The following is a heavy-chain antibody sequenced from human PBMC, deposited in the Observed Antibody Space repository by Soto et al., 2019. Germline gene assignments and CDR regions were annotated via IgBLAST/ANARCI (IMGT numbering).Heavy chain of an antibody. V-gene: IGHV2-5*02. CDR1: GLSLSTSGEA. CDR3: AHYVSTSPAGWFAP. CDR2: IYWDDDK. D-gene: IGHD3-10*02. Sequence: QITLKESGPTLVKPTQTLTLTCTFSGLSLSTSGEAVGWIRQPPGKALDWLALIYWDDDKRYNPTLKTRLTSTKDPSKNQVVLTLTNMDPVDTATYYCAHYVSTSPAGWFAPWGQGILVPVSS. J-gene: IGHJ5*02.